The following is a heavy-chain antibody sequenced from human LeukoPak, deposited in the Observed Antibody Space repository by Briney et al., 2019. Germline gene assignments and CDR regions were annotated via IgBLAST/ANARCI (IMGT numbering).Heavy chain of an antibody. CDR3: AKDLFLWYFDL. CDR1: GFSISDYY. J-gene: IGHJ2*01. V-gene: IGHV3-11*01. CDR2: ISSGAGSTI. Sequence: GGSLRLSCAASGFSISDYYMSWVRQAPGKGLEWISYISSGAGSTIKYADSVKGRFTISRDNAQNSLFLQMNSLRAEDTAVYYCAKDLFLWYFDLWGRGTLVTVSS. D-gene: IGHD2-21*01.